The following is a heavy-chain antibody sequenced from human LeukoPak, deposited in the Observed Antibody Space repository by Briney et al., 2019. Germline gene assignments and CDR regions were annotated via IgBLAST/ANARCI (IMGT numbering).Heavy chain of an antibody. CDR3: ARVIGGSWGYAFDI. CDR2: IYFSGTT. D-gene: IGHD6-13*01. J-gene: IGHJ3*02. V-gene: IGHV4-59*01. Sequence: SETLSLTCTVSGDSLSSYYWSWMRQPPGKGLEWIGYIYFSGTTYYNPSLKSRVTISIDTSKNQFFLKMDSVTAADTAVYYCARVIGGSWGYAFDIWGQGTAVTVSS. CDR1: GDSLSSYY.